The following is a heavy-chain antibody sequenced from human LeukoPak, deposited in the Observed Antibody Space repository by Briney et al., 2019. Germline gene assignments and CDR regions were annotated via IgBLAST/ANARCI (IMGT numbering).Heavy chain of an antibody. Sequence: AGGSLRLSCAASGFTFSSYGMHWVRQAPGKGLEWVAVIWYDGSNKYYADSVKGRFTISRDNSKNTPYLQMNSLRAEDTAVYYCAKLHDYGDYDVGYFDYWGQGTLVTVSS. CDR3: AKLHDYGDYDVGYFDY. CDR1: GFTFSSYG. D-gene: IGHD4-17*01. J-gene: IGHJ4*02. CDR2: IWYDGSNK. V-gene: IGHV3-33*06.